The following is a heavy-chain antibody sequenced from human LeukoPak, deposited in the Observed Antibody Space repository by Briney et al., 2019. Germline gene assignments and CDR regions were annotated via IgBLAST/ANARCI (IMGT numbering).Heavy chain of an antibody. V-gene: IGHV4-59*01. Sequence: PSETLSLTCTVSGGSISSYYCSWIRQPPGKGLEWIGYIYYSGSTNYNPSLKSRVTISVDTSKNQFSLKLSSVTAADTAVYYCARDHGVQLWSTHYYYYGMDVWGQGTTVTVSS. J-gene: IGHJ6*02. CDR3: ARDHGVQLWSTHYYYYGMDV. D-gene: IGHD5-18*01. CDR1: GGSISSYY. CDR2: IYYSGST.